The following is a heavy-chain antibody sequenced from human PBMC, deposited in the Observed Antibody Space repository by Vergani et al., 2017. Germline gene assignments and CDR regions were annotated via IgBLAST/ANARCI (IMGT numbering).Heavy chain of an antibody. Sequence: EVELVQSGPEMRKPGESLKISCTGSEYSFGNYWIGWVRQMPGKGLEWMGIIYPADSDTRYSPSFQGQVTISADKSISTAFLQWDSLRAEDTAVYYCAKDLDDILTGPFDYWGQGTLVTVSS. CDR2: IYPADSDT. CDR3: AKDLDDILTGPFDY. V-gene: IGHV5-51*03. J-gene: IGHJ4*02. D-gene: IGHD3-9*01. CDR1: EYSFGNYW.